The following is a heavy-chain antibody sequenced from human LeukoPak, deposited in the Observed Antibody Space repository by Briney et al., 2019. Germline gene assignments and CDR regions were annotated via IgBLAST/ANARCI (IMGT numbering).Heavy chain of an antibody. CDR3: AKDGPAAGLSYFDY. CDR1: GFIFSSYG. Sequence: PGGSLRLSCAASGFIFSSYGIHWARPAPGKGPEWVAFIRYDGSKKYYTDSVKGRFTISRDNSMNTVYLQMNSLRDEDTAMYYCAKDGPAAGLSYFDYWGQGTLVTVSS. V-gene: IGHV3-30*02. CDR2: IRYDGSKK. J-gene: IGHJ4*02. D-gene: IGHD6-13*01.